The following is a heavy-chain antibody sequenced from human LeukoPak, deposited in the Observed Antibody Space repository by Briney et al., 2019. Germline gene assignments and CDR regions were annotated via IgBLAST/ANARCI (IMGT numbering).Heavy chain of an antibody. Sequence: GRSLGLSCAASGFSFTNYGMHWVRQAPGKGLEWVAAVWYDGNNKYYADSVQGRFTISRDNSKNTLYLQMNSLRAEDTAVYFCARGLHFDILTGYHLDYWGQGTLVTVSS. V-gene: IGHV3-33*01. CDR2: VWYDGNNK. D-gene: IGHD3-9*01. CDR3: ARGLHFDILTGYHLDY. J-gene: IGHJ4*02. CDR1: GFSFTNYG.